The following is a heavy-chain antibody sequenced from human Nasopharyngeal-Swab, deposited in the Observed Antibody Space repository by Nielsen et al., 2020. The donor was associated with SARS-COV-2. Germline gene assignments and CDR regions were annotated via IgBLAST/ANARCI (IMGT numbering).Heavy chain of an antibody. CDR2: IWYDGSNK. D-gene: IGHD6-13*01. CDR3: ARGGSYSSSWYPTY. V-gene: IGHV3-33*01. CDR1: GFTFSSYG. Sequence: GESLKISCAASGFTFSSYGMHWVRQAPGKGLEWVAVIWYDGSNKYYADPVKGRFTISRDNSKNTLYLQMNSLRAEDTAVYYCARGGSYSSSWYPTYWGQGTLVTVSS. J-gene: IGHJ4*02.